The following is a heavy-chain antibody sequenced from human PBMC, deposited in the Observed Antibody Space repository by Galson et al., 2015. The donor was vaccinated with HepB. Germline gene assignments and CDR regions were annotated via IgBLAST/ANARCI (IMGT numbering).Heavy chain of an antibody. D-gene: IGHD6-13*01. CDR1: GFTFSSYA. CDR2: ISGSGGST. CDR3: AKVMAAADAFDI. V-gene: IGHV3-23*01. Sequence: LRLSCAASGFTFSSYAMSWVRQAPGKGLEWVSAISGSGGSTYYADSVKGRFTISRDNSKNTLYLQMNSLRAEDTAVYYCAKVMAAADAFDIWGQGTMVTVSS. J-gene: IGHJ3*02.